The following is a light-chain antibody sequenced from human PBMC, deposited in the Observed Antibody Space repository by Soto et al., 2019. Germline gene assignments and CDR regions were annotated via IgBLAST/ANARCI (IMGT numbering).Light chain of an antibody. J-gene: IGKJ4*01. V-gene: IGKV1-5*03. CDR2: KAS. CDR1: QSISTW. CDR3: QHYNSYPLT. Sequence: DIQMTQSPSTLSASVGDRVTITCRASQSISTWLAWYQQKPGKAPKLLIHKASSLESGVPSRISGSGSGTEFTLTISSLQPDYLATYYCQHYNSYPLTFGGGTKVEIK.